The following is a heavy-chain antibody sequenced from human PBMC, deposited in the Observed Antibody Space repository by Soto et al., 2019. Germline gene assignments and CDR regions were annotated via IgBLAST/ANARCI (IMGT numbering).Heavy chain of an antibody. Sequence: QVQLQQWGAGLLKPSETLSLTCAVYGGSFSGYYWSWIRQPPGKGLEWIGEINHSGSTNYNPSLKSRVTISVDTSKNQFSLKPSSVTAADTAVYYCAQTSFYDFWSGYNHDAFDIWGQGTMVTVSS. CDR3: AQTSFYDFWSGYNHDAFDI. V-gene: IGHV4-34*01. CDR2: INHSGST. D-gene: IGHD3-3*01. J-gene: IGHJ3*02. CDR1: GGSFSGYY.